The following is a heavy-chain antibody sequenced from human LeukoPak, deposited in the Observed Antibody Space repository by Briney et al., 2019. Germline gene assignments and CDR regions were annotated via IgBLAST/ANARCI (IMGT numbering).Heavy chain of an antibody. J-gene: IGHJ4*02. CDR3: ARDRSYGYGSHFDY. Sequence: SQTLSLTCAISGDSDSRNSAAWNWLRQSPSRGLEWLGRTYYRSKWYSDYAVSVKGRITINPDTSKNQFSLQLNSVTPEDTAVYYCARDRSYGYGSHFDYWGQGTLVTVSS. CDR2: TYYRSKWYS. CDR1: GDSDSRNSAA. V-gene: IGHV6-1*01. D-gene: IGHD5-18*01.